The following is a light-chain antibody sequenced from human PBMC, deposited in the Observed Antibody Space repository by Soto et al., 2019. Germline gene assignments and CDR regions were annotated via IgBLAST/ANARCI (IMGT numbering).Light chain of an antibody. CDR1: QGISGR. J-gene: IGKJ4*01. CDR2: ETS. V-gene: IGKV1-12*01. Sequence: DIQMTQSPSSVSASVGDRVTITCRASQGISGRLAWYQQTPGKAPRLLIYETSTLQTGVPSRFSGSGSGTDFTLTISSLQPEDFAIYYCQQGHSFPLTVGGGTKVEIK. CDR3: QQGHSFPLT.